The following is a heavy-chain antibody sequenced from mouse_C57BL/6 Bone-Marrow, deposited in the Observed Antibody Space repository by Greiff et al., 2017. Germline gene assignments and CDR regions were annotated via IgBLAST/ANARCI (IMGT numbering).Heavy chain of an antibody. CDR3: ARPYGAWFAY. J-gene: IGHJ3*01. Sequence: VQLQQPGAELVKPGASVKLSCKASGYTFTSYWMHWVKQRPGQGLEWIGMIHPNSGNTNYNEKFKSKATLTVDKSSSPAYMQLSSLTSEDSAVYYCARPYGAWFAYWGQGTLVTVSA. D-gene: IGHD1-1*01. V-gene: IGHV1-64*01. CDR1: GYTFTSYW. CDR2: IHPNSGNT.